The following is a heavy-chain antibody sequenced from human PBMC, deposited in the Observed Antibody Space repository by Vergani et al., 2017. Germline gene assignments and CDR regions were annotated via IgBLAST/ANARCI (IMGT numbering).Heavy chain of an antibody. J-gene: IGHJ4*02. D-gene: IGHD4-11*01. CDR3: ARVHDYSNYLGQFDY. CDR1: GFTFDDYT. Sequence: VQLVESGGVVVQPGGSLRLSCAASGFTFDDYTMHWVRQAPGKGLEWVAVISYDGSNKYYADSVKGRFTISRDNSKNTLYLQMNSLRAEDTAVYYCARVHDYSNYLGQFDYWGQGTLVTVSS. V-gene: IGHV3-30-3*01. CDR2: ISYDGSNK.